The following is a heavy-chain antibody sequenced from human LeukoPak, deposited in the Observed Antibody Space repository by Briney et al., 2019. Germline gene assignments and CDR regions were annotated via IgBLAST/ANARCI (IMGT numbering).Heavy chain of an antibody. CDR2: ISSSRSYI. Sequence: GGSLRLSCAASGFTFSSYSMHWVRQAPGKWLDWVSSISSSRSYIYYADSVKGRFTISRDNAKNSLYLQMNSLRAEDTAVYYCARDPLLYCSSTSCYAGAFDYWGQGTLVTVSS. CDR3: ARDPLLYCSSTSCYAGAFDY. D-gene: IGHD2-2*01. V-gene: IGHV3-21*01. CDR1: GFTFSSYS. J-gene: IGHJ4*02.